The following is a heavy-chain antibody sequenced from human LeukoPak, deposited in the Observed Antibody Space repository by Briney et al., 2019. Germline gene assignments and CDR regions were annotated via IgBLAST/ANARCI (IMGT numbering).Heavy chain of an antibody. D-gene: IGHD3-10*01. V-gene: IGHV4-39*07. CDR2: INHSGST. Sequence: PSETLSLTCTVSGGSISSSSYYWGWIRQPPGKGLEWIGEINHSGSTNYNPSLKSRVTISVDTSKNQFSLKLSSVTAADTAVYYCARLTHGSGSYSNYYYYYMDVWGKGTTVTISS. CDR3: ARLTHGSGSYSNYYYYYMDV. J-gene: IGHJ6*03. CDR1: GGSISSSSYY.